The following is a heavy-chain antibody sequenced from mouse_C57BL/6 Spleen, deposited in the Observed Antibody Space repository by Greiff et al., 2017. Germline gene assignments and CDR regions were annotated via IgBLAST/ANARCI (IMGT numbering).Heavy chain of an antibody. Sequence: QVQLQQPGAELVKPGASVKLSCKASGYTFTSYWMHWVKQRPGQGLEWIGMIHPNSCSTNYNEKFKSKATLTVDKSSSTAYMQLSSLTSEDSAVYYCAREGSPYAMDYWGQGTSVTVSS. CDR1: GYTFTSYW. CDR3: AREGSPYAMDY. CDR2: IHPNSCST. V-gene: IGHV1-64*01. J-gene: IGHJ4*01.